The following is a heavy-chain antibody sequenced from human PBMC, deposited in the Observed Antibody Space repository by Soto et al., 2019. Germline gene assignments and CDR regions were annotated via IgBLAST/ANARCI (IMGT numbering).Heavy chain of an antibody. CDR2: ISDSGGIT. J-gene: IGHJ4*02. V-gene: IGHV3-23*01. CDR3: AKGDSDYYFDS. Sequence: VQLLESGGGLAQPGGSLRLSCAASGFAFSSHPMSWVRQAPEKGLEWVSGISDSGGITYNADSVKGRFTISRDNSKNTLYLQMNSLRVDDTALYFCAKGDSDYYFDSLGQGTLVTVSS. D-gene: IGHD4-4*01. CDR1: GFAFSSHP.